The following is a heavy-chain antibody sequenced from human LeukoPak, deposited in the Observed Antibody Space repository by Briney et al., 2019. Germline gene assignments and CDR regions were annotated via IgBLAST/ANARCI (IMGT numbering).Heavy chain of an antibody. Sequence: SETLSLTCAVYGGSFSGYYWSWIRQPPGKGLEWIGEINHSGSTNYNPSLKSRVTISVDTSKNQFSLKLSSVTAADTAVYYCARHGSQYSSSWYPARWFDPWGQGTLVTVSS. J-gene: IGHJ5*02. V-gene: IGHV4-34*01. CDR3: ARHGSQYSSSWYPARWFDP. D-gene: IGHD6-13*01. CDR1: GGSFSGYY. CDR2: INHSGST.